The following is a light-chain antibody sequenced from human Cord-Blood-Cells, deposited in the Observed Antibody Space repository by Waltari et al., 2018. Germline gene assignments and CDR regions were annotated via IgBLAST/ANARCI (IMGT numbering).Light chain of an antibody. CDR2: AAS. V-gene: IGKV1-39*01. Sequence: DIQMTQSPYSLSASVGDRVTITSRASQSIRSYLNWYQQKPGKAPKLLIYAASSLQSGVPSRFSGSGSGTDFTLTISSLQPEDFATYYCQQSYSTPYTFGQGTKLEI. J-gene: IGKJ2*01. CDR3: QQSYSTPYT. CDR1: QSIRSY.